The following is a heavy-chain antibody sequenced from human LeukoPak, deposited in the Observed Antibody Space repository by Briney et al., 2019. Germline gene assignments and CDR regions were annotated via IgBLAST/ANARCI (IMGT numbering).Heavy chain of an antibody. CDR3: ARGGSGYFQH. CDR2: ISYSGST. V-gene: IGHV4-39*01. D-gene: IGHD3-10*01. CDR1: GGSISGTSYY. Sequence: SETLSLTCTVSGGSISGTSYYWGWIRQPPGNGLEWIGSISYSGSTYYNPSLESRVTISVDTSKNQFSLKLSSVTAADTAVYYCARGGSGYFQHWGQGTLVTVSS. J-gene: IGHJ1*01.